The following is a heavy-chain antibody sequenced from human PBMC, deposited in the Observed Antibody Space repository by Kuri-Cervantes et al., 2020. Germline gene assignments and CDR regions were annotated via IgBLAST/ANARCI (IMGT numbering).Heavy chain of an antibody. Sequence: GGSLRLSCAAYGFTFSDYYMSWIRQAPGKGLEWVSYISSSGSTIYYADSVKGRFTISRYNSKNTLYLQMNSLRAEDTAVYYCAKDLGGYNFYWGQGTLVTVSS. V-gene: IGHV3-11*04. CDR3: AKDLGGYNFY. J-gene: IGHJ4*02. CDR2: ISSSGSTI. D-gene: IGHD5-24*01. CDR1: GFTFSDYY.